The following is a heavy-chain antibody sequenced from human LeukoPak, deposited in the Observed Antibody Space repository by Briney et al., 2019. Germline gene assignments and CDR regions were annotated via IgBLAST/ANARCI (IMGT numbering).Heavy chain of an antibody. CDR3: AKDRQYSYGSYYNYYGMDV. CDR1: GFTFSSYS. V-gene: IGHV3-21*04. D-gene: IGHD5-18*01. J-gene: IGHJ6*02. CDR2: ISSSSSYI. Sequence: PGGSLRLSCAASGFTFSSYSMNWVRQAPGKGLEWVSSISSSSSYIYYADSVKGRFTISRDNSENTVDLQMNSLRAEDTAVYYCAKDRQYSYGSYYNYYGMDVWGQGTTVTVSS.